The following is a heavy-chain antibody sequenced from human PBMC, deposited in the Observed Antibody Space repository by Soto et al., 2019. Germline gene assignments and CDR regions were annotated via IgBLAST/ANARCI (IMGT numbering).Heavy chain of an antibody. D-gene: IGHD6-19*01. V-gene: IGHV3-48*02. CDR2: ISGSSTTI. CDR3: GRNDIPVTLYSSPWTPIDY. Sequence: EVQLVESGGGLVQPGGSLRLSCAASGFTFSTYNMNWVRQAPGKGLEWVSYISGSSTTIYYADSVKGRFTISRENAKNSLYLLKNSLRDEDTALYYYGRNDIPVTLYSSPWTPIDYWGQGTLVTVSS. J-gene: IGHJ4*02. CDR1: GFTFSTYN.